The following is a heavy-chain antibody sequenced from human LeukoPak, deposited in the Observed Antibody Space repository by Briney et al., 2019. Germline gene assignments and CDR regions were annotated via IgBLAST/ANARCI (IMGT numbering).Heavy chain of an antibody. CDR3: ARGRRMAAPYFDY. CDR2: IYNSGST. CDR1: GGSINSYY. V-gene: IGHV4-59*01. Sequence: PSETLSLTCTVSGGSINSYYWSWIRQPPGKGPEWIGYIYNSGSTNYNPSLKSRVTISVDTSKNHFSLKLSSVTAADTAVYYCARGRRMAAPYFDYWGQGTLITVSS. J-gene: IGHJ4*02. D-gene: IGHD6-6*01.